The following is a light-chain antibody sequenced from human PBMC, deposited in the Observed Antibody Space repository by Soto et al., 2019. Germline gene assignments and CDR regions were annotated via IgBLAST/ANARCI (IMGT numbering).Light chain of an antibody. CDR3: QQYYSYPRIT. CDR2: AAS. V-gene: IGKV1-8*01. CDR1: QGISSY. Sequence: AIRMTQSPSSLSASTGDRVTITCRASQGISSYLAWYQQKPGIAPKLLIYAASTLQSGVPSRLSGSGSGTDFTLTISCLQSEDFATYYCQQYYSYPRITFGGGTKVEIK. J-gene: IGKJ4*01.